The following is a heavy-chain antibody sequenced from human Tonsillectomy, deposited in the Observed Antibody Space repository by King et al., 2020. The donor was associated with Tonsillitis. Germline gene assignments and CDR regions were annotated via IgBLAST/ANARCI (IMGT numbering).Heavy chain of an antibody. CDR3: ASLGYCSSTSCYLGYYMDV. Sequence: QLVQSGAEVKKPGASVKVSCKASGYTFTGYYMHWVRQAPGQGLEWMGWINPNSGGTNYAQKVQGRVTMTRDTSISTAYMELSRLRSDDTAVYYCASLGYCSSTSCYLGYYMDVWGKGTTVTVSS. D-gene: IGHD2-2*01. CDR1: GYTFTGYY. V-gene: IGHV1-2*02. J-gene: IGHJ6*03. CDR2: INPNSGGT.